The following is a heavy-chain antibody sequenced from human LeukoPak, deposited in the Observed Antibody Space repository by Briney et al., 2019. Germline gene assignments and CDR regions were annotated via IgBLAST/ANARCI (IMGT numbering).Heavy chain of an antibody. Sequence: SETLSLTCTFSGGSMTRYYWTWIRQPPGKGLEWIGEINHSGGTNYSPSLKSRVTISVDTSKNQFSLKLNSMTAADTAVYYCARSRQIFGVAENWFDPWGQGMLVTVSS. V-gene: IGHV4-34*01. D-gene: IGHD3-3*01. CDR3: ARSRQIFGVAENWFDP. J-gene: IGHJ5*02. CDR1: GGSMTRYY. CDR2: INHSGGT.